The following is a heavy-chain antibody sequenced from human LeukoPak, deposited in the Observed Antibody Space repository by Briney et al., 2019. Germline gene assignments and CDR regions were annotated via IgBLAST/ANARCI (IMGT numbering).Heavy chain of an antibody. CDR1: GYSFTGYY. CDR3: AREYGYAYYFDY. V-gene: IGHV1-2*06. J-gene: IGHJ4*02. D-gene: IGHD3-16*01. CDR2: INPNSGGP. Sequence: ASVKVSCKASGYSFTGYYIHWVRQAPGQGLEWMGRINPNSGGPNYAQKFQGRVTMTRDTSISTAHLELSRLRSDDTAVYYCAREYGYAYYFDYWGQGTLVTVSS.